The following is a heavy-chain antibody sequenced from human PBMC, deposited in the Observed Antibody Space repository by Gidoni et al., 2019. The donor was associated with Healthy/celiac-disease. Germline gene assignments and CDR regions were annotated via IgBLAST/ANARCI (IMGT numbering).Heavy chain of an antibody. J-gene: IGHJ6*02. CDR1: GGSFSGYY. CDR2: INHSGST. Sequence: QVQLQQWGAGLLKPSETLSLPCAVYGGSFSGYYWSWIRQPPGKGLEWVGEINHSGSTNYNPSLKSRVTISVDTSKNQFSLKLSSVTAADTAVYYCARFLGSVDVWGQGTTVTVSS. D-gene: IGHD3-10*01. V-gene: IGHV4-34*01. CDR3: ARFLGSVDV.